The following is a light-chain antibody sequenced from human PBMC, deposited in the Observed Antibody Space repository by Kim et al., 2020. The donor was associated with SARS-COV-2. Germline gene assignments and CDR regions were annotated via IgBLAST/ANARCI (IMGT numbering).Light chain of an antibody. J-gene: IGKJ4*01. CDR1: QSVSSN. CDR3: QQYNNWPLT. Sequence: VSPGDRATLSCRATQSVSSNLAWYQQKPGQAPRLLIYGASTRATGIPARFSGSGSGTEFTLTISSLQSEDFAVYYCQQYNNWPLTFGGGTKVDIK. CDR2: GAS. V-gene: IGKV3-15*01.